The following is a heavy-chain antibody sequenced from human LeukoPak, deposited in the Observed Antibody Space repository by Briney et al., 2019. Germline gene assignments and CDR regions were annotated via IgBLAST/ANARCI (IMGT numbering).Heavy chain of an antibody. CDR2: ISWKGGSI. D-gene: IGHD6-13*01. J-gene: IGHJ4*02. CDR1: GFTFDDYA. CDR3: AKGGSSSPRSTFDY. Sequence: GGSLRLSCAASGFTFDDYAMHWVRRAPGKGLEWVSAISWKGGSIDYADSVKGRFTISRDNAKNTVYLQMNSLRAEDTAVYYCAKGGSSSPRSTFDYWGQGTLLTVSS. V-gene: IGHV3-9*01.